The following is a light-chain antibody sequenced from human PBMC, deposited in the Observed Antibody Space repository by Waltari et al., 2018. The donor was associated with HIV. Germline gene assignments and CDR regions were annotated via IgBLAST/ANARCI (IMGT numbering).Light chain of an antibody. V-gene: IGLV2-23*01. CDR2: EGS. Sequence: QSALTQPASVSGSPGQSITISCTGTSSDVGSYNLVSWYQQHPVKAPKLMIYEGSKRPSGVSSRFSGSKSGNTASLTISGLQAEDEADYDCCSYAGSSTLEVFGGGTKLTVL. CDR3: CSYAGSSTLEV. J-gene: IGLJ2*01. CDR1: SSDVGSYNL.